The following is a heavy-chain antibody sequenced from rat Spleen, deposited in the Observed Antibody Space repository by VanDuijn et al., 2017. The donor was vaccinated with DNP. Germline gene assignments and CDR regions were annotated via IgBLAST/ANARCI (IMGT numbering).Heavy chain of an antibody. CDR3: ATNPLNWDWFAY. V-gene: IGHV5S13*01. J-gene: IGHJ3*01. CDR2: ISIGGGNT. Sequence: EVQLVESGGGLVQPGRSLKLSCAASGFTFSNYGMAWVRQAPTKGLEWVASISIGGGNTYYRDSVKGRFTISRDNAKSTLYLQMDSLRSEDTATYYCATNPLNWDWFAYWGQGTLVTVSS. D-gene: IGHD5-1*01. CDR1: GFTFSNYG.